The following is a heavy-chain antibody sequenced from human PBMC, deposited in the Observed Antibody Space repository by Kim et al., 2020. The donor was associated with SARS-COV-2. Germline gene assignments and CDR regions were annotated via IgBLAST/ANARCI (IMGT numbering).Heavy chain of an antibody. CDR1: GFTFSTYN. CDR3: ARQIVATIGEEVYYFDY. D-gene: IGHD5-12*01. V-gene: IGHV3-21*01. J-gene: IGHJ4*02. CDR2: IPTGSRYI. Sequence: GGSLRLSCVASGFTFSTYNMIWVRQAPGRGLEWVSSIPTGSRYIYYADSVKGRFTISRDNAKQSLYLQMDSLRAEDTAVYYCARQIVATIGEEVYYFDYWGQGTLVTVSS.